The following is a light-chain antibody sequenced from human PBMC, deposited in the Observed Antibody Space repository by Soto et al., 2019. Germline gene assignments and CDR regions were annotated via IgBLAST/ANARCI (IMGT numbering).Light chain of an antibody. Sequence: QSALTQPPSASGTPGQKVTISCSGSTSNVGTYTVDWYQQVPGAAPKLLIYGNSNRPSGVPDRFSGSKSGTSASLAITGLQAEDEADYYCQSYDNSLSVYVFGTGTKLTVL. CDR3: QSYDNSLSVYV. CDR2: GNS. CDR1: TSNVGTYT. J-gene: IGLJ1*01. V-gene: IGLV1-40*01.